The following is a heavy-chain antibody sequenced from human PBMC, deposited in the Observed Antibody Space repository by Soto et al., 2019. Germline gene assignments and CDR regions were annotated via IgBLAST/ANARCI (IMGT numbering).Heavy chain of an antibody. CDR1: GYTFTSYD. V-gene: IGHV1-8*01. CDR3: ARGYSGYDYIWGSYRFYYFDY. Sequence: QVQLVQSGAEVKKPGASVKVSCKASGYTFTSYDINWVRQATGQGLEWMGWMNPNSGNTGYAQKFQGRVTMTRNTSISTAYMELSSLRSEDTAVYYCARGYSGYDYIWGSYRFYYFDYWGQGTLVTVSS. CDR2: MNPNSGNT. D-gene: IGHD3-16*02. J-gene: IGHJ4*02.